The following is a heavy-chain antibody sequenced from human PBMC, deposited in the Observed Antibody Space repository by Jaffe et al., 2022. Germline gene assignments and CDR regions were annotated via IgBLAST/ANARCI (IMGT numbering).Heavy chain of an antibody. D-gene: IGHD5-12*01. CDR2: IYHSGST. CDR1: GGSISSSNW. J-gene: IGHJ6*03. V-gene: IGHV4-4*02. Sequence: QVQLQESGPGLVKPSGTLSLTCAVSGGSISSSNWWSWVRQPPGKGLEWIGEIYHSGSTNYNPSLKSRVTISVDKSKNQFSLKLSSVTAADTAVYYCAAVDIVATPPDYYYYMDVWGKGTTVTVSS. CDR3: AAVDIVATPPDYYYYMDV.